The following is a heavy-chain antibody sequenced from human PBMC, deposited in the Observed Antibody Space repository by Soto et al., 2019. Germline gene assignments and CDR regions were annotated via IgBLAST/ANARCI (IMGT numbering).Heavy chain of an antibody. Sequence: QVQLQESGPGLVKPSGTLSLTCAVSSGSISSSNWWSWVRQPPGKGLEWIGEIYHSGSTNYNPSLKSRVTISVDKSKNQFSPKLSSVTAADTAVYYCAGVAGVVTAGGYFDYWGQGTLVTVSS. CDR3: AGVAGVVTAGGYFDY. V-gene: IGHV4-4*02. J-gene: IGHJ4*02. CDR2: IYHSGST. D-gene: IGHD6-13*01. CDR1: SGSISSSNW.